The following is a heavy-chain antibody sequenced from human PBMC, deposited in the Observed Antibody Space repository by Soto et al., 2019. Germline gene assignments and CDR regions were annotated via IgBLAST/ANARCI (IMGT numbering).Heavy chain of an antibody. CDR3: ARSHGKIVARNYYYMDV. CDR2: IIPILGIA. Sequence: QVQLVQSGAEVKKPGSSVKVSCKASGGTFSSYTISWVRQAPGQGLEWMGRIIPILGIANYAQKFQGRVTITADKSTSTAYMELSSLRSEDTAVYYCARSHGKIVARNYYYMDVGGKGTTVTVSS. D-gene: IGHD5-12*01. CDR1: GGTFSSYT. J-gene: IGHJ6*03. V-gene: IGHV1-69*02.